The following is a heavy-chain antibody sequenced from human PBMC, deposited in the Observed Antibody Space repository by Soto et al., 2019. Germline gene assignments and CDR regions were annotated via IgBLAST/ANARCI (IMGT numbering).Heavy chain of an antibody. V-gene: IGHV3-23*01. D-gene: IGHD3-3*01. J-gene: IGHJ4*02. CDR3: AKTPFTIFGVVITFDY. CDR1: GFTFSSYA. Sequence: GGSLRLSCAASGFTFSSYAMSWVRQAPGKGLEWVSAISGSGGSTYYADSVKGRFTISRDNSKNTLYLQMNSLRAEDTAVYYCAKTPFTIFGVVITFDYWGQGTLVTVSS. CDR2: ISGSGGST.